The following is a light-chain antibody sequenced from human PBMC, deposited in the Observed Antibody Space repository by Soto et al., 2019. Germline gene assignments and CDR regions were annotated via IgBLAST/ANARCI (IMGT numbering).Light chain of an antibody. Sequence: EIVMTQSPATLSVSPGERATLFCRASQSIGGFLAWYQQRPGQAPRLLIYEASNRPTGIPARFSGSGSGTDFTLTISSLEPEDFAVYYCQQRSNWPPITFGQGTRLEIK. V-gene: IGKV3-11*01. J-gene: IGKJ5*01. CDR2: EAS. CDR1: QSIGGF. CDR3: QQRSNWPPIT.